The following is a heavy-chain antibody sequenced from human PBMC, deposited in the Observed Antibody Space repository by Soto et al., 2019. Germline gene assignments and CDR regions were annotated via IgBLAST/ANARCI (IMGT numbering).Heavy chain of an antibody. CDR3: ARGRDYVDY. CDR2: IYYSGST. J-gene: IGHJ4*02. Sequence: SETLSLTCTFSGFSISSYYWSWIRQPPGKGLGWIGYIYYSGSTNYNPSLKSRVTISVDTSKNQFSLKLSSVTAADTAVYYCARGRDYVDYWGQGTLVTVSS. CDR1: GFSISSYY. V-gene: IGHV4-59*01.